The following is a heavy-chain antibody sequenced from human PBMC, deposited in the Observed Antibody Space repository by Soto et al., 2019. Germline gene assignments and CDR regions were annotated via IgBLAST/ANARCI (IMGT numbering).Heavy chain of an antibody. CDR1: GFTFSSYA. CDR2: ISYDGSNK. J-gene: IGHJ4*02. CDR3: ARDLLARNAIAAAGTFDY. Sequence: GGSLRLSCAASGFTFSSYAMHWVRQAPGKGLEWVAVISYDGSNKYYADSVKGRFTISRDNSKNTLYLQMNSLRAEDTAVYYCARDLLARNAIAAAGTFDYWGQGTLVTVSS. V-gene: IGHV3-30-3*01. D-gene: IGHD6-13*01.